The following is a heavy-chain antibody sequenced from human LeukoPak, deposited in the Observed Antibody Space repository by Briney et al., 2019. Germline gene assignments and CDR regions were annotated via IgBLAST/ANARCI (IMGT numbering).Heavy chain of an antibody. CDR2: IIPIFGTA. Sequence: GASVKVSCKASGGTFSSYAISWVRQAPGQGLEWMGGIIPIFGTANYAQKFQGRVTITADESTSTAYMELRSLRSDDTAVYYCARAQQLTSYYFDYWGQGTLVTVSS. J-gene: IGHJ4*02. CDR3: ARAQQLTSYYFDY. V-gene: IGHV1-69*13. CDR1: GGTFSSYA. D-gene: IGHD6-13*01.